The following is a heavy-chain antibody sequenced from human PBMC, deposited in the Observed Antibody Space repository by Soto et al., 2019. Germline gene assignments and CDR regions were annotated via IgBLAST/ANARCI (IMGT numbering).Heavy chain of an antibody. Sequence: ASVNVSCKASVYTFTSYDINWVRQATGQWVELMGWMNPNSSKTGXSQNFQGRVXMTRNTSISTSXMELSXLRSEDTAVYYCARGARGSWFDPWVQGTLVTVSS. J-gene: IGHJ5*02. CDR1: VYTFTSYD. V-gene: IGHV1-8*01. CDR3: ARGARGSWFDP. D-gene: IGHD3-10*01. CDR2: MNPNSSKT.